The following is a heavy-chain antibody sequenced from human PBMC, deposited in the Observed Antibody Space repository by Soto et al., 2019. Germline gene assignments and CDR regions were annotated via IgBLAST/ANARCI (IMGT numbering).Heavy chain of an antibody. V-gene: IGHV3-21*01. J-gene: IGHJ2*01. CDR2: ISSSSSYI. CDR3: ARVGYCSGGSCYSDGYFDL. D-gene: IGHD2-15*01. Sequence: GGSLRLSCAASGFTFSSYSMNWVRQAPGKGLEWVSSISSSSSYIYYADSVKGRFTISRDNSKNTLYLQMNSLRAEDTAVYYCARVGYCSGGSCYSDGYFDLWGRGTLVTVSS. CDR1: GFTFSSYS.